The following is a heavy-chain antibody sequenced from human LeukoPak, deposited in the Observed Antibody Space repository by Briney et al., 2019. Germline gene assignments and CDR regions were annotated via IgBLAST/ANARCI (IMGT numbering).Heavy chain of an antibody. V-gene: IGHV3-53*01. J-gene: IGHJ1*01. D-gene: IGHD1-26*01. CDR3: ASDLGSGPSEYFQH. CDR2: LYSGGST. Sequence: TGGSLRLSCAVSGFTVSSNYMTWVRQAPGKGLEWVSVLYSGGSTYYADSLRGRFTISRDNSKNTLYLQMNSLRAEDTAVYYCASDLGSGPSEYFQHWGQGTLITVSS. CDR1: GFTVSSNY.